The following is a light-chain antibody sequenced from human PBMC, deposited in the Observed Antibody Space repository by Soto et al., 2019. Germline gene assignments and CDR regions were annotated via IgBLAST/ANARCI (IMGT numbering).Light chain of an antibody. CDR2: GNN. J-gene: IGLJ2*01. V-gene: IGLV1-40*01. CDR1: SSNIGARSD. CDR3: QSYDSSLSGVV. Sequence: QAVVTQPPSVSGAPGQRVTISCTGSSSNIGARSDVHWYQQLPGTAPKLLIYGNNNRPSGVPDRFSGSKTGTSASLAITGLQAEDEADYYCQSYDSSLSGVVFGGGTKLTVL.